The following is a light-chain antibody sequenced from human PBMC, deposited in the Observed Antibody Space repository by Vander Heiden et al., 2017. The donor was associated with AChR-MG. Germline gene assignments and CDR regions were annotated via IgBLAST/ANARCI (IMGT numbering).Light chain of an antibody. CDR2: GAS. CDR3: QQYNNWPPGYT. V-gene: IGKV3-15*01. J-gene: IGKJ2*01. CDR1: QSISSN. Sequence: EIVMTQSPATLSVFPGERATLSCRASQSISSNLAWYQQKPGQAPRLLFYGASTRATGIPVRFSGSGSGTEFTLTISSLQSEDVAVYYCQQYNNWPPGYTFGQRTKLEIK.